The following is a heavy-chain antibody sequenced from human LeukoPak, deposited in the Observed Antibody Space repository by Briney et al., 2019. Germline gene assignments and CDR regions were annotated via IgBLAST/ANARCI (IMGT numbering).Heavy chain of an antibody. CDR2: ISGYGGST. V-gene: IGHV3-23*01. CDR1: GFTFSNYA. D-gene: IGHD3-10*01. Sequence: GGSLRLSCAASGFTFSNYAMSWVRQAPGKGLEWVSAISGYGGSTYYADSVKGRFTISRDNSKNTLDLQMNSLRAEDTAVYYCAKGQLWFGEFSYFDYWGQGTLVTVSS. CDR3: AKGQLWFGEFSYFDY. J-gene: IGHJ4*02.